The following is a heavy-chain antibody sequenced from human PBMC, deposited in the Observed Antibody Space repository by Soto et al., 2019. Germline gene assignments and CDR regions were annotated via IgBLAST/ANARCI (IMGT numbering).Heavy chain of an antibody. CDR2: IYYSGNT. D-gene: IGHD2-15*01. J-gene: IGHJ2*01. CDR3: ARQVHCSGGSCYLWYFDL. V-gene: IGHV4-39*01. Sequence: QLQLQESGPGLVKPSETLSLTCTVSGDSISSNSYFWGWIRQPPGKGLEWIGSIYYSGNTYYNPSLKSRVTISVDTSKNQFSLNLNSVTAADTAVYYCARQVHCSGGSCYLWYFDLWGRGTLVTVSS. CDR1: GDSISSNSYF.